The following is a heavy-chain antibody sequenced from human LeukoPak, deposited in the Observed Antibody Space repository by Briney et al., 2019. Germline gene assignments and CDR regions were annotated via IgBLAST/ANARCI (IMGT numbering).Heavy chain of an antibody. Sequence: PSETLSLTCTVSGYSIGCGDYWGWIRQPPGKGPEWIGSIHHSASTYYNPSLKSRVTISVDTSKNPLSLKMSCVTAADTAVYYCARGAVVPARFFNLWGRGALGSGSS. CDR1: GYSIGCGDY. D-gene: IGHD2-2*01. J-gene: IGHJ2*01. CDR3: ARGAVVPARFFNL. CDR2: IHHSAST. V-gene: IGHV4-38-2*02.